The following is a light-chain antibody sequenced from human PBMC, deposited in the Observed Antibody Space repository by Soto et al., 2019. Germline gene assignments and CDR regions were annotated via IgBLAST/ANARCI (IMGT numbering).Light chain of an antibody. V-gene: IGKV3-20*01. CDR1: QSVSSSY. CDR2: GAS. J-gene: IGKJ2*01. Sequence: EIVLTQSPGTLSLSPGERATLSCRASQSVSSSYLAWYQQKPGQAPRLLIYGASSRATCIPDRFSGSGSGTDFTLTISRLEPEDFAVYYCHRYGSSPPYTFGQGTKLEIK. CDR3: HRYGSSPPYT.